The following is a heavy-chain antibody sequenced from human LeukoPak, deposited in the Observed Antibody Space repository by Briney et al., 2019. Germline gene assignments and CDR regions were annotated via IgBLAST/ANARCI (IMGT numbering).Heavy chain of an antibody. CDR2: INHSGST. Sequence: SETLSLTCAVYGGSFSGYYWSWIRQPPGKGLEWIGEINHSGSTNYNPSLKSRVTISVDTSKNQFSLKLSSVTAADTAVYYCAGDRGIAVPRCFDYWGQGTLVTVSS. J-gene: IGHJ4*02. V-gene: IGHV4-34*01. CDR3: AGDRGIAVPRCFDY. CDR1: GGSFSGYY. D-gene: IGHD6-19*01.